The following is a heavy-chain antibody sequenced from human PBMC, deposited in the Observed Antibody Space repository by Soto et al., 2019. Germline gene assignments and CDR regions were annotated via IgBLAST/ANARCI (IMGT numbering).Heavy chain of an antibody. J-gene: IGHJ4*02. D-gene: IGHD3-10*01. CDR1: GGSFSGYY. V-gene: IGHV4-34*01. CDR3: ARGYITMVRGVYKFDY. CDR2: INHSGST. Sequence: QVQLQQWGAGLLKPSETLSLTCAVYGGSFSGYYWSWIRQPPGKGLEWIGEINHSGSTNYNPSLKRRVTISVDTYKNQFSLKLSSVTAADTAVYYCARGYITMVRGVYKFDYWGQGTLVTVSP.